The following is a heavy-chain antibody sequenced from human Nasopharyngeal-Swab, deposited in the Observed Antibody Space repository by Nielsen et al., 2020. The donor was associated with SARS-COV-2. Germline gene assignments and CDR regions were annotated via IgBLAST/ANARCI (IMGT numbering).Heavy chain of an antibody. CDR1: GGSISSSRHR. Sequence: SETLSLTCTVSGGSISSSRHRWGWIRQPPGKGLQWIGQNLVNRYTEYHPSVRGRITVYADTSENYFSLRLSSVTAADTAVYYCARLDPFGSEDKWGQGTLVTVSS. J-gene: IGHJ4*02. CDR2: NLVNRYT. D-gene: IGHD3-3*01. CDR3: ARLDPFGSEDK. V-gene: IGHV4-39*02.